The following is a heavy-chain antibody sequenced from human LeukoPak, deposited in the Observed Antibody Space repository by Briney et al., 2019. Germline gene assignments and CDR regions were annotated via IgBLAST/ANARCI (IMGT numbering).Heavy chain of an antibody. CDR2: IYYSGST. CDR3: ARDLEYCSSTSCYFGAFDI. V-gene: IGHV4-59*01. CDR1: GGSISSYY. D-gene: IGHD2-2*01. Sequence: PSETLSLTCTVSGGSISSYYWSWIRQPPGKGLEWIGYIYYSGSTNYNPSLKSRVTISVDTSKNQFSLKLSSVTAADTAVYYCARDLEYCSSTSCYFGAFDIWGQGTMVTVSS. J-gene: IGHJ3*02.